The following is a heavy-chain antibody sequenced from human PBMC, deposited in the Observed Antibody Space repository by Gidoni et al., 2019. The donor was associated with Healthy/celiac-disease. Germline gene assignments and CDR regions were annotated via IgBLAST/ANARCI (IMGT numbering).Heavy chain of an antibody. J-gene: IGHJ4*02. CDR2: ISGSGGST. V-gene: IGHV3-23*04. Sequence: EVQLVESGGGLVQHGGSLRLSCAASGFTFSSYAMSWVRQAPGKGLEWVSAISGSGGSTYYADSVKGRFTISRDNSKNTLYLQMNSLRAEDTAVYYCALGLRYFDWLPYYFDYWGQGTLVTVSS. D-gene: IGHD3-9*01. CDR3: ALGLRYFDWLPYYFDY. CDR1: GFTFSSYA.